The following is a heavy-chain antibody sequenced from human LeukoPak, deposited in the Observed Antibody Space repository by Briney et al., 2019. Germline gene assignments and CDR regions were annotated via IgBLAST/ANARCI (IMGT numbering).Heavy chain of an antibody. D-gene: IGHD3-10*01. J-gene: IGHJ3*02. CDR2: IVVGSGNT. CDR1: GFTFTSSA. V-gene: IGHV1-58*02. Sequence: SVKVSCKASGFTFTSSAMQWVRQARGQRLEWIAWIVVGSGNTNYAQKFQERVTITRDMSTSTAYMALSSLRSEDTAVYTGAVHSGGFGGAAFDIWGQGTMVTVSS. CDR3: AVHSGGFGGAAFDI.